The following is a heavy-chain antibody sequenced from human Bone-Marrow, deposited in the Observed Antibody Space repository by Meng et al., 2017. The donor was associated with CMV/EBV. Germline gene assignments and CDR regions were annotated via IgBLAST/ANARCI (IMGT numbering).Heavy chain of an antibody. J-gene: IGHJ6*02. V-gene: IGHV3-11*04. CDR1: GFTFSDY. Sequence: GESLKISCAASGFTFSDYCWIRQAPGKGLEWVSYISSGGTTIYYADSVKGRFTISRDNAKNSLYLQMNSLRVEDTAVYYCARDGHGYSYGYPYYYYGMDVWGQGTTVTVSS. CDR3: ARDGHGYSYGYPYYYYGMDV. CDR2: ISSGGTTI. D-gene: IGHD5-18*01.